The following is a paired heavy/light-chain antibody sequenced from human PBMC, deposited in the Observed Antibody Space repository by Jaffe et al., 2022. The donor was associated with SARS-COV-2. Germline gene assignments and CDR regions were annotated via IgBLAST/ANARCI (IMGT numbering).Light chain of an antibody. Sequence: QSALTQPASVSGSPGQSITISCTGTSSDVGGYNYVSWYQQHPGKAPKLMIYDVSHRPSGVSNRFSGSKSGNTASLTISGLQAEDEADYYCSTYTSSSTLVVFGGGTKLTVL. J-gene: IGLJ2*01. CDR1: SSDVGGYNY. CDR3: STYTSSSTLVV. CDR2: DVS. V-gene: IGLV2-14*01.
Heavy chain of an antibody. CDR2: TSWDGGST. Sequence: EVQLVESGGVVVQPGGSLRLSCAASGFTFDDYTMHWVRHAPGKGLEWVSLTSWDGGSTYYADSVKGRFTISRDNSKNSLYLQMNSLRTEDTALYYCAKGYDSSGYYAADYWGQGTLVTVSS. D-gene: IGHD3-22*01. J-gene: IGHJ4*02. CDR3: AKGYDSSGYYAADY. CDR1: GFTFDDYT. V-gene: IGHV3-43*01.